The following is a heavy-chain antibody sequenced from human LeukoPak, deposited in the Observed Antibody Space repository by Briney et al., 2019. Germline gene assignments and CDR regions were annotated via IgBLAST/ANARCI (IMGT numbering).Heavy chain of an antibody. CDR2: INHSGGT. J-gene: IGHJ5*02. CDR3: ARGLEYSSSWHTISWFDP. Sequence: PSETLSLTCAVYGGSFSGYYWSWIRQPPGKGLEWTGEINHSGGTNYNPSLKSRVTISVDTSKNQFSLKLSSVTAADTAVYYCARGLEYSSSWHTISWFDPWGQGTLVTVSS. CDR1: GGSFSGYY. D-gene: IGHD6-13*01. V-gene: IGHV4-34*01.